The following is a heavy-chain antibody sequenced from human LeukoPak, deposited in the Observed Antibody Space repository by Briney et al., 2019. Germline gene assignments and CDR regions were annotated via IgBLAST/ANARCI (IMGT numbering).Heavy chain of an antibody. CDR2: VYTSGST. CDR3: ARGPYSSHDYLSFYYYKGLDV. CDR1: GGSISSGGYY. D-gene: IGHD3-10*01. J-gene: IGHJ6*02. Sequence: SETLSLTCTVSGGSISSGGYYWSWIRQPAGKGLEWIGRVYTSGSTNYNPSLKSRVTISIDRSKNQFSLKMTSVTAADTAVYYCARGPYSSHDYLSFYYYKGLDVWGQGTTVIVSS. V-gene: IGHV4-61*02.